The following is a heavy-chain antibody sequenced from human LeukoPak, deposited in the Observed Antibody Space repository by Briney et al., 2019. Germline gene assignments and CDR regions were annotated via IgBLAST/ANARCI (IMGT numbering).Heavy chain of an antibody. CDR2: MNPNSGNT. CDR3: ARDLSGQQLVYYYYYYMDV. CDR1: GYTFTSYD. V-gene: IGHV1-8*03. J-gene: IGHJ6*03. D-gene: IGHD6-13*01. Sequence: ASVKVSCKASGYTFTSYDINWVRRATGQGLEWMGWMNPNSGNTGYAQKFQGRVTITRNTSISTAYMELSSLRAEDTAVYYCARDLSGQQLVYYYYYYMDVWGKGTTVTISS.